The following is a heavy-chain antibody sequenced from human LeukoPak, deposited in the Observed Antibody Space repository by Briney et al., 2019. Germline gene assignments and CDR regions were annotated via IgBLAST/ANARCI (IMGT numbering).Heavy chain of an antibody. CDR3: ARDFSSYDILTGHLDY. D-gene: IGHD3-9*01. CDR2: IWYDGSNK. V-gene: IGHV3-33*01. CDR1: GFTFSSYG. Sequence: PGGSLRLSCAASGFTFSSYGMHWVRQAPGKGLEWVAVIWYDGSNKYYADSVKGRFTISRDNSKNTLYLQMNSLRAEDTAVYYCARDFSSYDILTGHLDYWGQGTQVTVSS. J-gene: IGHJ4*02.